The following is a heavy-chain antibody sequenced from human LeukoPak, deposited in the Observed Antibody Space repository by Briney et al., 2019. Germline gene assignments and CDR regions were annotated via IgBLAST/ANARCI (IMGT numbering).Heavy chain of an antibody. D-gene: IGHD3-10*01. CDR3: ARGSSRSFDI. Sequence: RASVKVSCKASGYTFTTSDINWVRQAPGQGLQWMGWMNPNSGNAVYAQKFQGRVTMTRSTSINTAYMELSSLRSEDTAVYYCARGSSRSFDIWGLGTMVTVSS. CDR2: MNPNSGNA. J-gene: IGHJ3*02. CDR1: GYTFTTSD. V-gene: IGHV1-8*01.